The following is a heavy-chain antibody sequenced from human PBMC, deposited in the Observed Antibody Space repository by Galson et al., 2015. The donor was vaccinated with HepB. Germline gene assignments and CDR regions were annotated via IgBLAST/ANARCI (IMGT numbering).Heavy chain of an antibody. V-gene: IGHV3-11*01. CDR3: ARGSESVNWRYADLNGEFFFPTYV. Sequence: SLRLSCAASGFTFSDFYFVWVRQAPGKGLEWVSYLSGRGDTFYYSDSVKGRFSIARDTAQDSLYLQLNSLRSDDTAVYFCARGSESVNWRYADLNGEFFFPTYVWGRGTTVIVS. CDR2: LSGRGDTF. D-gene: IGHD4-17*01. CDR1: GFTFSDFY. J-gene: IGHJ6*02.